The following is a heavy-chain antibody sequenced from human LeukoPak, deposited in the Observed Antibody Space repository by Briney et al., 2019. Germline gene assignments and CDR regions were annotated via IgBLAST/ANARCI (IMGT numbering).Heavy chain of an antibody. CDR2: IYYSGST. CDR3: ARDAGYSYGIDY. D-gene: IGHD5-18*01. J-gene: IGHJ4*02. Sequence: SETLSLTCIVSGGSITTSDNYWGWIRQPPGKGLEWIGYIYYSGSTYYNPSLKSRVTISVDTSKNQFSLKLSSVTAADTAVYYCARDAGYSYGIDYWGQGTLVTVSS. CDR1: GGSITTSDNY. V-gene: IGHV4-39*07.